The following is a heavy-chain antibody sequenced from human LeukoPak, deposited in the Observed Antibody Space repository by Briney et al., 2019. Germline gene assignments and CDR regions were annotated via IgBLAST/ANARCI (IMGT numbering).Heavy chain of an antibody. Sequence: GSVHETCKASANTLGYYMHWVRQAPGQGLEWMGWINPNSGGTNYAQKFQGRVTMTRDTSISTAFMELSRLRPDDTAVYYCARDHSSTMVRAPFYWGPRNPFSASS. V-gene: IGHV1-2*02. CDR2: INPNSGGT. CDR3: ARDHSSTMVRAPFY. J-gene: IGHJ4*02. CDR1: ANTLGYY. D-gene: IGHD3-10*01.